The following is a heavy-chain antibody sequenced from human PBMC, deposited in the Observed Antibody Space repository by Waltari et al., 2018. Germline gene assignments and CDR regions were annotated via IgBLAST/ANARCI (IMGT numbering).Heavy chain of an antibody. V-gene: IGHV1-2*02. CDR3: ARDRGGAYGRRYGMDV. CDR1: GYTFTGYY. Sequence: QVQLVQSGAEVKKPGASVKVSCKASGYTFTGYYMHWVRQAPGQGLEWMGWINPNSGGTNYAQKVQGRVTMTRDTAISTAYMELSRLRSDDTAVYYCARDRGGAYGRRYGMDVWGQGTTVTVSS. J-gene: IGHJ6*02. D-gene: IGHD3-10*01. CDR2: INPNSGGT.